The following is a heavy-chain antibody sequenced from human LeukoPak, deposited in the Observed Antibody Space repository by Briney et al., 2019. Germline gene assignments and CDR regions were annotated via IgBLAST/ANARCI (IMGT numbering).Heavy chain of an antibody. CDR3: ARGGERWNSDY. J-gene: IGHJ4*02. CDR1: GFTFSTYA. Sequence: GGSLRLSCAASGFTFSTYAMSWVRQAPGKGLEWVSGISVSGGSTYYADSVKGRFTISRDNAKNSLYLQMNSLRAEDTAVYYCARGGERWNSDYWGQGTLVTVSS. CDR2: ISVSGGST. D-gene: IGHD2-15*01. V-gene: IGHV3-23*01.